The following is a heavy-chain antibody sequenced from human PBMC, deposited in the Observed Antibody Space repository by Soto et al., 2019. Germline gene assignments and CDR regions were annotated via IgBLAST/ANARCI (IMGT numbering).Heavy chain of an antibody. CDR2: IYYSGST. CDR1: GGSISSYY. J-gene: IGHJ5*02. Sequence: KTSETLSLTCTVSGGSISSYYWIWIRQPPGKGLEWIGYIYYSGSTNYNPSLKSRVTISVDTSKNQFSLKLSSVTAADTAVYYCARAYCGGDCYQNWFDPWGQGTLVTVSS. V-gene: IGHV4-59*01. CDR3: ARAYCGGDCYQNWFDP. D-gene: IGHD2-21*02.